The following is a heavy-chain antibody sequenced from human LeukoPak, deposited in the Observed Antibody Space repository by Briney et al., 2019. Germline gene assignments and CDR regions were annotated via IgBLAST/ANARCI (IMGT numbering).Heavy chain of an antibody. D-gene: IGHD1-26*01. J-gene: IGHJ4*02. CDR1: GSSFSTYP. Sequence: GESLRLSCTASGSSFSTYPMTWVRQAPGQGLEWVSAISGNSVTIYYADSVKGRFTISRDNSKNTLYLQMYSLRAEDTAVYYCAKILSGTYSFDLWGQGTLVTVSS. CDR3: AKILSGTYSFDL. CDR2: ISGNSVTI. V-gene: IGHV3-23*01.